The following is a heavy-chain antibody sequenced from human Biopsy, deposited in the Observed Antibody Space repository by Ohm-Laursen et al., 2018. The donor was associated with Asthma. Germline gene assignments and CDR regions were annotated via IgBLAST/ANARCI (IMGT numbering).Heavy chain of an antibody. V-gene: IGHV3-7*01. CDR2: IKHDGTEK. J-gene: IGHJ1*01. Sequence: SLRLSCAASGFTFGDYCMSWVRQVPGKGLEWVANIKHDGTEKNHVDSLKGRFTISRDNAKNSLYPQMNSLRAEDTAVYYCARTFHFWSPYHAEHYQLWGQGTLVTVPS. CDR3: ARTFHFWSPYHAEHYQL. D-gene: IGHD3-3*02. CDR1: GFTFGDYC.